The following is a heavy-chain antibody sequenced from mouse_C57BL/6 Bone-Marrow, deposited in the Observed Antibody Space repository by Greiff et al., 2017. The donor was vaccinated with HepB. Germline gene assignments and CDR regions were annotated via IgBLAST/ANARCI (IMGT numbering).Heavy chain of an antibody. CDR3: ARGPKITTVVPHYAMDY. CDR2: IDPSDSYT. J-gene: IGHJ4*01. Sequence: VQLQESGAELVMPGASVKLSCKASGYTFTSYWMHWVKQRPGQGLEWIGEIDPSDSYTNYNQKFKGKSTLTVDKSSSTAYMQLSSLTSEDSAVYYCARGPKITTVVPHYAMDYWGQGTSVTVSS. V-gene: IGHV1-69*01. D-gene: IGHD1-1*01. CDR1: GYTFTSYW.